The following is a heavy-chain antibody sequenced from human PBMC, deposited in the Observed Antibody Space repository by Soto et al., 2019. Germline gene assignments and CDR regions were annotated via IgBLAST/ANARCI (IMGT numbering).Heavy chain of an antibody. Sequence: PSETLSLTCAVSGGSISSGGYSWSWIRQPPGKGLEWIGYIYHSGSTYYNPSLKSRVTISVDRSKNQFSLKLSSVTAADTAVYYCARDRHGYSDYWGQGTLVTVSS. CDR2: IYHSGST. CDR1: GGSISSGGYS. CDR3: ARDRHGYSDY. J-gene: IGHJ4*02. D-gene: IGHD5-18*01. V-gene: IGHV4-30-2*01.